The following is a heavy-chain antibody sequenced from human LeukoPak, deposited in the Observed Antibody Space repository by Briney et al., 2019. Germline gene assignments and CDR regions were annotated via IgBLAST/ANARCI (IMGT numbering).Heavy chain of an antibody. D-gene: IGHD3-22*01. V-gene: IGHV3-9*01. J-gene: IGHJ4*02. CDR1: GFTFDDSA. CDR2: ISWSSDNF. Sequence: GGSLRLSCAASGFTFDDSAMHWVRQAPGKGLEWVSGISWSSDNFGYADSVKGRFTISRDNAKKSLYLEMTGLRAEDTAMYYCVKDLGFGMIVPRGSHYWGQGTLVSVSS. CDR3: VKDLGFGMIVPRGSHY.